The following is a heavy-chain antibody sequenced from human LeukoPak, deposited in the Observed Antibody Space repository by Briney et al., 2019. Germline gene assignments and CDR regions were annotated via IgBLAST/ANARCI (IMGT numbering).Heavy chain of an antibody. Sequence: GGSLRLSCAASGFTFSSYGMSWVRQAPGKGLEWVANIKQDGSEKYYVDSVKGRFTISRDNSKNTLYLQMNSLRAEDTVVYYCARGHPHSWLWSGEFYYFDYWGQGTLVTVSS. J-gene: IGHJ4*02. CDR1: GFTFSSYG. CDR3: ARGHPHSWLWSGEFYYFDY. D-gene: IGHD3-10*01. CDR2: IKQDGSEK. V-gene: IGHV3-7*03.